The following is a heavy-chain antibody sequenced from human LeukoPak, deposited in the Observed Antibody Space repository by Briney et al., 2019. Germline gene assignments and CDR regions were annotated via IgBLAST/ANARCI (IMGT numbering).Heavy chain of an antibody. CDR3: ARLNYYDSSGYYTWFDP. J-gene: IGHJ5*02. CDR1: GFTFSSYS. D-gene: IGHD3-22*01. CDR2: ISSSSSYI. V-gene: IGHV3-21*01. Sequence: GGSLRLSCAASGFTFSSYSMNWVRQAPGKGLEWVSSISSSSSYIYYADSVKGRFTISRDNAKNSLYLQVNSLRAKDTAVYYCARLNYYDSSGYYTWFDPWGQGTLVTVSS.